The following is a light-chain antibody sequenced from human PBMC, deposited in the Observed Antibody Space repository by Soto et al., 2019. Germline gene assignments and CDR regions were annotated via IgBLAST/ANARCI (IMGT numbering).Light chain of an antibody. CDR1: QSISSW. V-gene: IGKV1-5*03. CDR2: KAS. Sequence: DIQMTQSPSTLSASVGDRVTITCRASQSISSWLAWYQQKPGKAPKLLMYKASSLESGVPSRFSGSGSGTEFTLTISSVQPDDFATYYCQQYNSYSRTFGQRTKVDSK. CDR3: QQYNSYSRT. J-gene: IGKJ1*01.